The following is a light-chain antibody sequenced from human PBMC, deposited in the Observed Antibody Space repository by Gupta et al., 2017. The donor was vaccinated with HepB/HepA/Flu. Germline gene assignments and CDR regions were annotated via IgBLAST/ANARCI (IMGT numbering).Light chain of an antibody. CDR1: SSNIETNT. CDR3: AAWDDNLNGVV. CDR2: SNN. J-gene: IGLJ2*01. V-gene: IGLV1-44*01. Sequence: QSVLTQPPSASGTPGQRVTISCSGSSSNIETNTVNWYQQLPGTAPKLLIYSNNQRPSGVPDRFTGSKSGTSASLAISGLQSEDEADYYCAAWDDNLNGVVYGGGTEVTVL.